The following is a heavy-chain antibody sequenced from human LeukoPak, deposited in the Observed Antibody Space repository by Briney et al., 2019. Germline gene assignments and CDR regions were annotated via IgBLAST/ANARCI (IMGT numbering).Heavy chain of an antibody. CDR1: GFTFSSYG. V-gene: IGHV3-33*01. CDR3: ARSGSGSYLTAGNRAFDI. Sequence: GGSLRLSCAASGFTFSSYGMHWVRQAPGKGLEWVAVIWYDGSNKYYADSVKGRFTISRDNSKNTLYLQMNSLRAEDTAVYYCARSGSGSYLTAGNRAFDIWGQGTMVTVSS. D-gene: IGHD1-26*01. J-gene: IGHJ3*02. CDR2: IWYDGSNK.